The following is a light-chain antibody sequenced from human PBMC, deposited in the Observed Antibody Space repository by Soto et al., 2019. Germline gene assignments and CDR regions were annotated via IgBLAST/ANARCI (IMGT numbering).Light chain of an antibody. CDR2: GAS. V-gene: IGKV3-20*01. Sequence: EIVLTQSPGTLSLSPGERATLSCTASQSITNSYLAWYQQKPGQAPRLLVYGASSRATGIPDRFSGSGSGTDFTLTISRLEPEDFAVYYCQQYGSSRFTFGPGTKVDIK. J-gene: IGKJ3*01. CDR1: QSITNSY. CDR3: QQYGSSRFT.